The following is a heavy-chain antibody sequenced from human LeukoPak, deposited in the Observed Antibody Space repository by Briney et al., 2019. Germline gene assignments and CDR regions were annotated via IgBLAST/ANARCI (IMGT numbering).Heavy chain of an antibody. CDR2: IYYSGST. J-gene: IGHJ5*02. D-gene: IGHD5-24*01. V-gene: IGHV4-59*01. CDR3: ARTLDGYNYWWFDP. Sequence: TSETLSLTCTVSGGSISSYYWSWIRQPPGKGLEWIGYIYYSGSTNYNPSLKSRVTISVDTSKNQFSLKLSSVTAADTAVYYCARTLDGYNYWWFDPWGQGTLVTVSS. CDR1: GGSISSYY.